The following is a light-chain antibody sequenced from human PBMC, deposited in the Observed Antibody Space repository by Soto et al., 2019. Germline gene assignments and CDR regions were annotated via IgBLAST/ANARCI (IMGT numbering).Light chain of an antibody. CDR3: ISYTTTGALF. CDR2: EVS. Sequence: QSVLTQPASVSGSPGQSITISCTGTIYDVGAYHYVSWYQQFPGKAPKLILYEVSNRPSGISNRFSGFRSGSTASLTVSGLQPEDDAHYYCISYTTTGALFFGGGTKVTVL. CDR1: IYDVGAYHY. J-gene: IGLJ2*01. V-gene: IGLV2-14*01.